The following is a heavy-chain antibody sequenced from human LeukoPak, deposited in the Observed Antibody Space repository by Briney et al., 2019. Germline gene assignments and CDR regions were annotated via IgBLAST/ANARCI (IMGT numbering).Heavy chain of an antibody. CDR1: GYTFTSYG. J-gene: IGHJ5*02. CDR3: ARDAGEMATIRGFDP. Sequence: SVKVSCKASGYTFTSYGISWVRQAPGQGLEWMGGIIPIFGTANYAQKFQGRVTITADESTSTAYMELSSLRSEDTAVYYCARDAGEMATIRGFDPWGQGTLVTVSS. D-gene: IGHD5-24*01. CDR2: IIPIFGTA. V-gene: IGHV1-69*13.